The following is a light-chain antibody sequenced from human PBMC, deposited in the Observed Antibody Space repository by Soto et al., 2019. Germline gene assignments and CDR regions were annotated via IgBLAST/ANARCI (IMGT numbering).Light chain of an antibody. V-gene: IGLV2-14*01. Sequence: QSALTQPASVSGSPGQSITISCTGTSSDVGGYNYVSWYQQHPGKAPKLMIYGVSNRPSGVSHRFSGSKSVNTASLTISGLQAEDEADYYCSSYSSSSTRVFGTGTKVTVL. CDR1: SSDVGGYNY. CDR3: SSYSSSSTRV. CDR2: GVS. J-gene: IGLJ1*01.